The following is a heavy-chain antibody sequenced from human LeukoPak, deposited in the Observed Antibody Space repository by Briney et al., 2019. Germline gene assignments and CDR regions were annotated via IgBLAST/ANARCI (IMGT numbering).Heavy chain of an antibody. V-gene: IGHV4-61*01. D-gene: IGHD3-22*01. J-gene: IGHJ5*02. CDR2: IYYSGST. Sequence: SETLSLTCTVSGGSVSSGSYYWSWIRQPPGKGLEWIGYIYYSGSTNYNPSLRSRVTISVDTSKNQFSLRLSSVTAADTAVYYCAKSYHYGCTAYYYNYFDPWGQGTLVTVSS. CDR1: GGSVSSGSYY. CDR3: AKSYHYGCTAYYYNYFDP.